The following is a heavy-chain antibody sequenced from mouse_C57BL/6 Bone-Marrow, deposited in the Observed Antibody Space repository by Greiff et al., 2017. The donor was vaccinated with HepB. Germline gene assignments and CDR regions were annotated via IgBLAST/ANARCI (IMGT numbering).Heavy chain of an antibody. V-gene: IGHV3-6*01. CDR2: ISYDGSN. Sequence: DSGPGLVKPSQSLSLTCSVTGYSITSGYYWNWIRQFPGNKLEWMGYISYDGSNNYNPSLKNRISITRDTSKNQFFLKLNSVTTEDTATYYCARVDYYGSSYGYWYFDVWGTGTTVTVSS. D-gene: IGHD1-1*01. J-gene: IGHJ1*03. CDR1: GYSITSGYY. CDR3: ARVDYYGSSYGYWYFDV.